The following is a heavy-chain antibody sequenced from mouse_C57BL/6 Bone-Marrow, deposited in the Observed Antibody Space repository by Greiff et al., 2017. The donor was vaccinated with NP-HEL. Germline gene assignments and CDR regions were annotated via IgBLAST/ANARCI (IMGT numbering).Heavy chain of an antibody. V-gene: IGHV1-85*01. CDR1: GYTFTSYD. D-gene: IGHD1-1*01. Sequence: VKLVESGPELVKPGASVKLSCKASGYTFTSYDINWVKQRPGQGLEWIGWIYPRDGSTKYNEKFKGKATLTVDTSSSTAYMELHSLTSEDSAVYFCARSVTTVVANWYFDVWGTGTTVTVSS. CDR3: ARSVTTVVANWYFDV. J-gene: IGHJ1*03. CDR2: IYPRDGST.